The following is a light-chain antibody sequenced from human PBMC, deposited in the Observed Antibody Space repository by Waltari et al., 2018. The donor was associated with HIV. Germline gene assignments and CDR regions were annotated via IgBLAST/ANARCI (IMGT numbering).Light chain of an antibody. J-gene: IGLJ2*01. Sequence: QSALTPPASVSGSPGQTVTISCTGTSGDIGGYNFVSWYQQRPGKAPRLMIYGDSLRAAGDANRFSGSTSGNTASLTISGLRTDDDADYYCSSYTGLSTVVFGGGTKLTVL. V-gene: IGLV2-14*01. CDR3: SSYTGLSTVV. CDR1: SGDIGGYNF. CDR2: GDS.